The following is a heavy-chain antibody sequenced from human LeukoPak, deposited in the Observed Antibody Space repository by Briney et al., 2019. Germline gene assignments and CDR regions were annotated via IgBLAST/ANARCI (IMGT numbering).Heavy chain of an antibody. CDR2: ISSSSYI. J-gene: IGHJ5*02. Sequence: GGSLRLSCAASGFTFSSYGMHWVRQAPGKGLEWVSSISSSSYIYYADSVKVRFTISRDNAKNSLYLQMNSLRAEDTAVYYCARERLSWFDPWGQGTLVTVSS. CDR1: GFTFSSYG. CDR3: ARERLSWFDP. V-gene: IGHV3-21*01.